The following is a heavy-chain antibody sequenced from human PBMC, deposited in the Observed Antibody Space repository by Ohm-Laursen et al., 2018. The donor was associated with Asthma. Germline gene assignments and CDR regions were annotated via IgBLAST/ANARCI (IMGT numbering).Heavy chain of an antibody. Sequence: GSLRLSCAASGFTFSDYYMSWVRQAPGKGLEWVSAISASGVTTYYADSVKGRFTTSRDDSKNTLYLQMDSLRVEDTAIYYCARNPPVTAVTTGEYFDLWGQGTLVTVSS. D-gene: IGHD4-17*01. J-gene: IGHJ4*02. V-gene: IGHV3-23*01. CDR2: ISASGVTT. CDR3: ARNPPVTAVTTGEYFDL. CDR1: GFTFSDYY.